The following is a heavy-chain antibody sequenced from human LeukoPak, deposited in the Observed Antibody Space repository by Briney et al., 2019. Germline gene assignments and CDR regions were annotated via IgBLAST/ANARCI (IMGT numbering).Heavy chain of an antibody. D-gene: IGHD2-2*01. CDR3: ARVAKDIVVVPAVTAHFDY. CDR2: INHSGNT. Sequence: PSETLSLTCAVYGGSFSGYYWSWIRQPPGKGLEWIGEINHSGNTNYNPSLKSRVTISVDTSKNQFSLKLSSVTAADTAVYYCARVAKDIVVVPAVTAHFDYWGQGTLVTVSS. J-gene: IGHJ4*02. V-gene: IGHV4-34*01. CDR1: GGSFSGYY.